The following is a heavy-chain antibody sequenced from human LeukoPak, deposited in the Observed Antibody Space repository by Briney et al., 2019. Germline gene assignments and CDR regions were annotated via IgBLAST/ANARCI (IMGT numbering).Heavy chain of an antibody. D-gene: IGHD6-19*01. Sequence: SETLSLTCTVSGGSISSSSYYWGWIRQSPGKGLEWIGSIYYSGSTYYNPSLKSRVTISEATSKNQFSLKLSSVTAADTAVYYCARVAVDGPGWFDPWGQGTLVTVSS. CDR2: IYYSGST. V-gene: IGHV4-39*01. CDR1: GGSISSSSYY. J-gene: IGHJ5*02. CDR3: ARVAVDGPGWFDP.